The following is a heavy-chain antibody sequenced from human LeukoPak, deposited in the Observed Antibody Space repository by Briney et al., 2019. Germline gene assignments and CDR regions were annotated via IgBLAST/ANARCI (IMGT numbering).Heavy chain of an antibody. CDR1: GFTFSDYA. CDR2: LSGSGAGT. CDR3: AKAKLGVDTFFDY. D-gene: IGHD3-3*01. Sequence: PGGSLRLSCAASGFTFSDYASGWVRQAPGGGLGWVATLSGSGAGTYYSDSVQGRFTISRDNSKRTLFLQINSLRAEDTAFYYCAKAKLGVDTFFDYWGREPWSPSPQ. V-gene: IGHV3-23*01. J-gene: IGHJ4*02.